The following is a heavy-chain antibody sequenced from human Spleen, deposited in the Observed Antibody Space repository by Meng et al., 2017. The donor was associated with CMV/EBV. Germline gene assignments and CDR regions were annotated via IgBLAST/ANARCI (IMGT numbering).Heavy chain of an antibody. J-gene: IGHJ4*02. D-gene: IGHD4-23*01. CDR2: IYWDDDK. CDR3: AHWQLNFDY. Sequence: LTCTFSGFSLSTSGVGVGWIRQPPGKALEWLALIYWDDDKRYSPSLKNRLAITKDTSKNQVVLRMTNMDPVDTATYYCAHWQLNFDYWGQGTLVTVSS. CDR1: GFSLSTSGVG. V-gene: IGHV2-5*02.